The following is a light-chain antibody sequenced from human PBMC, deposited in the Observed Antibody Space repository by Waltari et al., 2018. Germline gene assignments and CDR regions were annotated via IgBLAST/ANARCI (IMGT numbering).Light chain of an antibody. V-gene: IGKV1-5*03. CDR3: QQYETYWT. J-gene: IGKJ1*01. CDR1: QTIYTW. CDR2: KAS. Sequence: DIQLTQSPSALSASVGYRVTITCRASQTIYTWLAWYQQKPGTAPKLLIYKASTLQTGVPSRFSGSGSGTEFTLTISSLQPDDFATYYCQQYETYWTFAQGTRVEIK.